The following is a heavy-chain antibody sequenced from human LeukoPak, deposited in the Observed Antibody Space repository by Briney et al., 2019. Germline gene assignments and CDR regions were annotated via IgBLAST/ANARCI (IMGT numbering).Heavy chain of an antibody. CDR3: ARGFGAGNYYYGWFDP. CDR2: IHDSGST. Sequence: PSETLSLTCTVSGFSISTGYYWGCVRQPPGKGLEWIGFIHDSGSTYYNPSLKSRVSISRDMSKNQLSLMLSSVTAADTAAYYCARGFGAGNYYYGWFDPWGQGTLVSVSS. D-gene: IGHD3-10*01. V-gene: IGHV4-38-2*02. J-gene: IGHJ5*02. CDR1: GFSISTGYY.